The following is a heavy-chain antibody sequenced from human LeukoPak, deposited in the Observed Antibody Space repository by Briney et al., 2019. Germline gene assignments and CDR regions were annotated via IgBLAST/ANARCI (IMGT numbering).Heavy chain of an antibody. J-gene: IGHJ4*02. CDR2: ISAYNGNT. D-gene: IGHD2-15*01. V-gene: IGHV1-18*01. CDR3: ARDYCSGGSCYSHYFDY. CDR1: GYTFTSYG. Sequence: EASVKISCKASGYTFTSYGISWVRQAPGQGLEWMGWISAYNGNTNYAQKLQGRVTMTTDTSTSTAYMELRSLRSDDTAVYYCARDYCSGGSCYSHYFDYWGQGTLVTVSS.